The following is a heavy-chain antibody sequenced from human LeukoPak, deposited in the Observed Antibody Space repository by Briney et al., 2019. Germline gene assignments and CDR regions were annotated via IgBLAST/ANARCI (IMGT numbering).Heavy chain of an antibody. V-gene: IGHV1-18*01. Sequence: AASVKVSCKASGYTFTSYGISWVRQAPGQGLEWMGWISAYNGNTNYAQKLQGRVTMTTDTSTSTAYMVLRSLRSDDTAVYYCARDLVTGYSSGRQKRYGMDVWGQGTTVTVSS. CDR1: GYTFTSYG. J-gene: IGHJ6*02. D-gene: IGHD6-19*01. CDR2: ISAYNGNT. CDR3: ARDLVTGYSSGRQKRYGMDV.